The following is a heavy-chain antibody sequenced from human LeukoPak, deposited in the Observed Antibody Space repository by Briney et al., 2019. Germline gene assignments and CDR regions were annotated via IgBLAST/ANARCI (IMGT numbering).Heavy chain of an antibody. V-gene: IGHV4-39*07. Sequence: SETLSLTCTVSGGSISSSSYYWGWIRQPPGKGLEWIGSIYYSGSTYYNPSLKSRVTISVDTSKNQSSLKLSSVTAADTAVYYCARELFDDAAAGPTDYWGQGTLVTVSS. D-gene: IGHD6-13*01. CDR3: ARELFDDAAAGPTDY. CDR1: GGSISSSSYY. CDR2: IYYSGST. J-gene: IGHJ4*02.